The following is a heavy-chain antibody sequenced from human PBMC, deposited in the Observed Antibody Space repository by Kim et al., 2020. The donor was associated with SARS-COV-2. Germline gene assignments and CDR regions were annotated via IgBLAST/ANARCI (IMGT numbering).Heavy chain of an antibody. CDR3: ARSANGAFDI. V-gene: IGHV3-53*01. J-gene: IGHJ3*02. Sequence: TFYPDSVKGRFTISRDNSKNTLYLQMNSLRAEDTAVYHCARSANGAFDIWGQGTLVTVSS. CDR2: T.